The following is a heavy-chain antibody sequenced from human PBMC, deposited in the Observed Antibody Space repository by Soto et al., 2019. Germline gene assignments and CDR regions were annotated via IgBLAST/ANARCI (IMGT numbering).Heavy chain of an antibody. CDR3: ARESGGATATLDYYYFYMDV. D-gene: IGHD5-12*01. CDR2: INPNGGVT. V-gene: IGHV1-2*04. Sequence: KPWASVKVSCKSSGDSFNDYYIHWVRQAPGQGFEWMGWINPNGGVTKYAQKFQGWVSMTRDTSIRTVYMQLSRLSSDDSAVYYCARESGGATATLDYYYFYMDVWGTGTTVTVSS. CDR1: GDSFNDYY. J-gene: IGHJ6*03.